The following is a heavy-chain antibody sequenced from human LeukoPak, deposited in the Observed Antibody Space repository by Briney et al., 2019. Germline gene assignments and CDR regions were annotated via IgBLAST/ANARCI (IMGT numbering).Heavy chain of an antibody. D-gene: IGHD3-9*01. J-gene: IGHJ4*02. CDR2: INPNSGGT. V-gene: IGHV1-2*02. CDR3: ARARAVLRYFDWLSH. Sequence: ASVKVSCKASGYTFTGYYMHWVRQAPGQGLEWMGWINPNSGGTNYAQKFQGRVTMTRDTSISTAYMELSRLRSDDTAVYYCARARAVLRYFDWLSHWGQGTLVTVSS. CDR1: GYTFTGYY.